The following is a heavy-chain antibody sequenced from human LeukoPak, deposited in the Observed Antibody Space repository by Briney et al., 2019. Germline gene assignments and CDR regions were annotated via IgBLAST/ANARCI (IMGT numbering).Heavy chain of an antibody. Sequence: SVKVSCKASGGTFSSYAISWVRQAPGQGLEWMGGIIPIFGTANYAQKFQGRVTITADESTSTAYMELSSLRSEDTDVYYCAGRVGYSSSWYGIDYWGQGTLVTVSS. J-gene: IGHJ4*02. D-gene: IGHD6-13*01. CDR2: IIPIFGTA. V-gene: IGHV1-69*01. CDR3: AGRVGYSSSWYGIDY. CDR1: GGTFSSYA.